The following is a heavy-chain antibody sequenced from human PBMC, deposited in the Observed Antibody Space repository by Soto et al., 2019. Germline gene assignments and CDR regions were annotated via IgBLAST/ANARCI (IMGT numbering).Heavy chain of an antibody. V-gene: IGHV3-33*05. J-gene: IGHJ4*02. CDR2: ISHDGTKT. D-gene: IGHD5-12*01. Sequence: PGGSLRLSCAAPGMSFDYYGMHWVRQAPGKGLEWVSFISHDGTKTFFADSVQGRFTISRDNSKKTMYLQMNNLRPDDTAVYYCAKGPSRYSANYWGGLDYWGQGTLVTVSS. CDR1: GMSFDYYG. CDR3: AKGPSRYSANYWGGLDY.